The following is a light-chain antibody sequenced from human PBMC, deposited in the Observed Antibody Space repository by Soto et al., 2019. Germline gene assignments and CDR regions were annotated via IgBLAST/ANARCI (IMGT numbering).Light chain of an antibody. Sequence: EIVLTQSPGTLSVSPGERANLSCRASQSVSTNLACFQQKPGQAARLLIYGASTRATGIPARFSGSGSGTEFTLTINGLQSEDLAVYYCQQSNNWPYTFGQGTKLEV. J-gene: IGKJ2*01. CDR2: GAS. CDR3: QQSNNWPYT. CDR1: QSVSTN. V-gene: IGKV3-15*01.